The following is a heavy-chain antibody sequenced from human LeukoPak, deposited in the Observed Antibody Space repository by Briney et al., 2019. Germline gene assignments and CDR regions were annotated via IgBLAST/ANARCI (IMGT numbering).Heavy chain of an antibody. CDR3: AKDRGSSWYFFDY. CDR1: GFTVSSNY. J-gene: IGHJ4*02. V-gene: IGHV3-53*01. CDR2: IYSGGST. D-gene: IGHD6-13*01. Sequence: GGSLRLSCAASGFTVSSNYMSWVRQAPGKGLEWVSVIYSGGSTYYADSVKGRFTISRDNFKNTVYLQMNNVRAEDTAVYYCAKDRGSSWYFFDYWGQGTLVTVSS.